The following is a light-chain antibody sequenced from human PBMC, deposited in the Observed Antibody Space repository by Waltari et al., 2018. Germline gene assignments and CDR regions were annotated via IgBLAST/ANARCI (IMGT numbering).Light chain of an antibody. V-gene: IGLV4-69*01. CDR1: SGHSSYA. Sequence: QLALTQSPSASASLGASVTLTCTLSSGHSSYAIAWHQQRPEKGPRYLMKLSSDGSHTKGDGIPDRFSGSSSGAERFLTISSLQSDDEADYYCQTWATGIRVFGGGTKLTVL. CDR3: QTWATGIRV. J-gene: IGLJ3*02. CDR2: LSSDGSH.